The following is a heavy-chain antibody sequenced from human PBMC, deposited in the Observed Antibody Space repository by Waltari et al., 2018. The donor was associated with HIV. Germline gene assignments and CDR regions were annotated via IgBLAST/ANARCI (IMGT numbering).Heavy chain of an antibody. Sequence: QLIQSTSALKRPGASVKISCQVTGFPRSALSMQWVRQGRGQRLEWMGGFDPKNGKPVYSQRFWGRVSLAEDTSEDTAFLELNRLTSDDTAVYYCVTLYNESPLYSNFWGRGTLVTV. V-gene: IGHV1-24*01. J-gene: IGHJ1*01. CDR1: GFPRSALS. D-gene: IGHD2-15*01. CDR3: VTLYNESPLYSNF. CDR2: FDPKNGKP.